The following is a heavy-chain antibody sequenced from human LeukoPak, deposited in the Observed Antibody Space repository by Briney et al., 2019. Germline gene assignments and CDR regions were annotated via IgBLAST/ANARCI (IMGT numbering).Heavy chain of an antibody. CDR3: ARGPLMTTVTTFTY. CDR1: GYTFTGYY. D-gene: IGHD4-17*01. J-gene: IGHJ4*02. V-gene: IGHV1-2*02. CDR2: INPNSGGT. Sequence: ASVKVSCKASGYTFTGYYVHWVRQAPGQGLEWMGWINPNSGGTNYAQKFQGRVTMTRDTSISTAYMELSRLRSDDTAVYYCARGPLMTTVTTFTYWGQGTLVTVSS.